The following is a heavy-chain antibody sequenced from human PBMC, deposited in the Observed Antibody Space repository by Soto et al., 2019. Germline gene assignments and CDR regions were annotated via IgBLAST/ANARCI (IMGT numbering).Heavy chain of an antibody. D-gene: IGHD6-6*01. CDR2: IYYSGST. J-gene: IGHJ6*02. CDR3: ARDIAGHSSSSTYYYYGMDV. V-gene: IGHV4-31*03. CDR1: GGSISSGGYY. Sequence: SSETLSLTCTVSGGSISSGGYYWSWIRQHPGKGLEWIGYIYYSGSTYYNPSLKSRVTISVDTSKNQFSLKLCSVTAADTAVYYCARDIAGHSSSSTYYYYGMDVWGQGTTVTVSS.